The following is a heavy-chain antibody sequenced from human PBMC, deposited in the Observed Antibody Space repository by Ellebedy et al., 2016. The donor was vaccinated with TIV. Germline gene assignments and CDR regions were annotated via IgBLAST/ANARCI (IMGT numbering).Heavy chain of an antibody. CDR3: ASAAEVGGYFDY. J-gene: IGHJ4*02. CDR1: GGTFSSYA. V-gene: IGHV1-69*06. D-gene: IGHD3-10*01. Sequence: SVKVSXXASGGTFSSYAISWVRQAPGQGLEWMGGIIPIFGTANYAQKFQGRVTITADKSTSTAYMELSSLRSEDTAVYYCASAAEVGGYFDYWGQGTLVTVSS. CDR2: IIPIFGTA.